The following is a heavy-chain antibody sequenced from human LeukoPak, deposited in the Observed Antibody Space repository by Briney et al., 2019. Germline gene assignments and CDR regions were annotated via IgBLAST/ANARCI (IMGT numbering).Heavy chain of an antibody. Sequence: PGESLKISCKGSGYSFTSYWIGWVRQMPGKGLEWMWIIYPGDSDTRYSPSFQGRVTISADKSISTAYLQWSSLKASDTAMYYCARPRGDRGLYSSSSYFDYWGQGTLVTVSS. V-gene: IGHV5-51*01. CDR1: GYSFTSYW. J-gene: IGHJ4*02. CDR2: IYPGDSDT. CDR3: ARPRGDRGLYSSSSYFDY. D-gene: IGHD6-6*01.